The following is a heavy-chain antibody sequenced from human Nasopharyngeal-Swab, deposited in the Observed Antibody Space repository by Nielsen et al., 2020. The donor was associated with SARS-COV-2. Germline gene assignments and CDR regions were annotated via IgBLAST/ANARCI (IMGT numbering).Heavy chain of an antibody. Sequence: SVTVSCKASGGTFRSYAISWVRQAPGQGLEWMGGIIPIFGTANYAQKFQGRVTITADESTSTAYMELSSLRSEDTAVYYCARAAPSGSMRGFGMDVWGQGTTVTVSS. J-gene: IGHJ6*02. V-gene: IGHV1-69*13. D-gene: IGHD5-12*01. CDR1: GGTFRSYA. CDR3: ARAAPSGSMRGFGMDV. CDR2: IIPIFGTA.